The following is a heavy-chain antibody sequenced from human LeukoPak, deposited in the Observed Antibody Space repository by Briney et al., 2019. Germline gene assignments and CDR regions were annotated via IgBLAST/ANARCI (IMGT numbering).Heavy chain of an antibody. V-gene: IGHV1-18*01. D-gene: IGHD3-22*01. CDR2: ISAYNGNT. Sequence: ASVKVSCKASGYTFTSYGISWARQAPGQGLEWMGWISAYNGNTNYAQKLQGRVTMTTDTSTSTAYMELRSLRSDDTAVYYCARDLIAGLAVWFDPWGQGTLVTVSS. J-gene: IGHJ5*02. CDR3: ARDLIAGLAVWFDP. CDR1: GYTFTSYG.